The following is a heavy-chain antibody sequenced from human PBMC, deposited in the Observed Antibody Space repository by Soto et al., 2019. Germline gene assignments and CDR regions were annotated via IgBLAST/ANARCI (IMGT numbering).Heavy chain of an antibody. CDR2: TYHRSKWYY. CDR3: VRGGSYYDMDV. D-gene: IGHD3-16*01. CDR1: GDSVSSNSAA. J-gene: IGHJ6*02. V-gene: IGHV6-1*01. Sequence: PSQTLSLTCAISGDSVSSNSAAWNWIRHSPSRGLEWLGRTYHRSKWYYEYGISVKSRLTINPDTSKNQFSLHLNSVTPEDTAVYYCVRGGSYYDMDVWGQGTTVTVYS.